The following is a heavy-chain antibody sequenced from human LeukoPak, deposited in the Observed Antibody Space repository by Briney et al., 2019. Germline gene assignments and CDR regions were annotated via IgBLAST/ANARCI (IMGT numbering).Heavy chain of an antibody. Sequence: PSETLSLTCTVSGGSISSSSYYWGWIRQPPGKGLEWIGSIYYSGSTYYNPSLKSRVTISVDTSKNQFSLKLSSVTAADTTVYYCARAGETYYYDSSGSSNWFDPWGQGTLVTVSS. CDR1: GGSISSSSYY. J-gene: IGHJ5*02. V-gene: IGHV4-39*07. D-gene: IGHD3-22*01. CDR3: ARAGETYYYDSSGSSNWFDP. CDR2: IYYSGST.